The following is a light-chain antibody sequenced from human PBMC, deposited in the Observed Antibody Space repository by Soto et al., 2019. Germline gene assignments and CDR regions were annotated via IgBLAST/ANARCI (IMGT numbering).Light chain of an antibody. CDR1: QSVRSH. Sequence: EIVLTQSPATLSLSPGETATLSCRASQSVRSHLAWFQQKPGQAPRLLMYGVSTRATGMPARFSGSGSGTEFTLTINRLEPEDFAVYYCQQYGYSPITFGQGTRLEIK. J-gene: IGKJ5*01. CDR3: QQYGYSPIT. CDR2: GVS. V-gene: IGKV3D-15*02.